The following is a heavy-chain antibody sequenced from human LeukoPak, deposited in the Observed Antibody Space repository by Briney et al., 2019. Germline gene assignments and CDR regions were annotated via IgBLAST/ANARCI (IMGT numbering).Heavy chain of an antibody. CDR2: ISSSSSYI. J-gene: IGHJ3*02. D-gene: IGHD3-16*01. V-gene: IGHV3-21*01. CDR3: ARGSGGGLAFDI. CDR1: GFTFSSYS. Sequence: GGSLRLSCAASGFTFSSYSMNWVRQAPGKGLEWVSSISSSSSYIYYADSVKGRFTISRDNAKNSLYLQMNSLRAEDTAVYYCARGSGGGLAFDIWGQGTMVTVSS.